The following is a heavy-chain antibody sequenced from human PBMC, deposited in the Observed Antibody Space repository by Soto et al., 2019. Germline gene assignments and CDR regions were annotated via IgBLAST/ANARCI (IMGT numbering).Heavy chain of an antibody. V-gene: IGHV3-30-3*01. D-gene: IGHD4-4*01. J-gene: IGHJ6*02. Sequence: PGGSLRLSCAASGFTFSSYAMHWVRQAPGKGLEWVAVISYDGSNKYYADSVKGRFTISRDNSKNTLYLQMNSLRAEDTAVFYCARGHHSLDVWGQGATVTVSS. CDR3: ARGHHSLDV. CDR1: GFTFSSYA. CDR2: ISYDGSNK.